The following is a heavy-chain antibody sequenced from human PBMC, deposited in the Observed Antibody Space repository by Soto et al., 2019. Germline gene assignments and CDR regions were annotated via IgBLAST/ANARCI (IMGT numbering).Heavy chain of an antibody. CDR1: GFSFSSYW. CDR3: ARDVSPGSCSSLYFDAFDI. J-gene: IGHJ3*02. Sequence: EVQLAESGGGLVQPGGSLRLSCAASGFSFSSYWMTWVRQAPGKRLEWVANIKRDGSGGSYLDSVRGRFTVSRDNVKNALYLQMNSLRAEDTALYYCARDVSPGSCSSLYFDAFDIWGQGTMVTVSS. D-gene: IGHD1-26*01. CDR2: IKRDGSGG. V-gene: IGHV3-7*05.